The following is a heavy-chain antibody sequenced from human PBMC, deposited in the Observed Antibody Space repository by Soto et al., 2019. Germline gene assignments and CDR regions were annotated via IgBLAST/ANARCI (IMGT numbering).Heavy chain of an antibody. CDR2: VYYSDGT. J-gene: IGHJ6*02. CDR1: GCSLGSYY. CDR3: ARTESSSWSFFYYGMDV. V-gene: IGHV4-59*01. D-gene: IGHD6-13*01. Sequence: SETMSITLTVTGCSLGSYYWSWIRPSTGRGLEWIGCVYYSDGTNYNPSLKSRATMSMDKSNNQFSLRLRSVTAADTAVYYCARTESSSWSFFYYGMDVWGQGTTVTVS.